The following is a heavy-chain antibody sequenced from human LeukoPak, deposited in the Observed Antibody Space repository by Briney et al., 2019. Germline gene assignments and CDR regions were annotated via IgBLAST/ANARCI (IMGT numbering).Heavy chain of an antibody. CDR1: GFIFTNYS. J-gene: IGHJ2*01. CDR2: VSRSSTYK. CDR3: ARWDTTMAPDWGPNYWYLDL. D-gene: IGHD5-18*01. Sequence: NSGGSLRLSCAASGFIFTNYSMSWVRQAPGKGLEWVSSVSRSSTYKYHADSVKGRFTISRDNAKNSLYLQMNSLRAEDTAVYYCARWDTTMAPDWGPNYWYLDLWGRGTLVTVSS. V-gene: IGHV3-21*01.